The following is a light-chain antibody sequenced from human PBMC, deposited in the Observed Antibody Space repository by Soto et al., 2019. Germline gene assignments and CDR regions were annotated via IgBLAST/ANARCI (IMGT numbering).Light chain of an antibody. V-gene: IGKV3-20*01. CDR3: QQYGSSGT. CDR1: QSIRNY. Sequence: EVVLTQSPATLSLSPGERATLSCRASQSIRNYLAWYQQKPGQAPRLLIHGASNRATGIPDRFSGSGSGTDFTLTISRLEPEDFAVYYCQQYGSSGTFGQGTKVDIK. J-gene: IGKJ1*01. CDR2: GAS.